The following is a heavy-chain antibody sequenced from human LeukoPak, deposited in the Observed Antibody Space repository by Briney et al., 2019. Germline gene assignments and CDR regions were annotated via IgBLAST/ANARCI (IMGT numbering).Heavy chain of an antibody. CDR2: ISTGGTTI. CDR1: GFTFRIYK. V-gene: IGHV3-48*03. D-gene: IGHD3-16*01. J-gene: IGHJ4*02. Sequence: GGSLRLSFAAPGFTFRIYKINWVRQAPGKGLKWVSYISTGGTTIHYADSVKGRFTISRDNAKNSLYLQMNSLRAEDTAVYYCARSGGNFDYWGQGTLVTVSS. CDR3: ARSGGNFDY.